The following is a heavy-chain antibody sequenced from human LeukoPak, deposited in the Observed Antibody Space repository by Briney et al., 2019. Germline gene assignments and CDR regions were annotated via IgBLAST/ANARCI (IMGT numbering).Heavy chain of an antibody. CDR3: ARVDSSGLEAFDI. J-gene: IGHJ3*02. CDR2: IYHSGST. Sequence: TSETLSLTCTVSGYSISSGYYWGWIRQPPGKWLEWIGSIYHSGSTYYNPSLKSRVTISVDTSKNQFSLKLSSVTAADTAVYYCARVDSSGLEAFDIWGQGTMVTVSS. CDR1: GYSISSGYY. V-gene: IGHV4-38-2*02. D-gene: IGHD3-22*01.